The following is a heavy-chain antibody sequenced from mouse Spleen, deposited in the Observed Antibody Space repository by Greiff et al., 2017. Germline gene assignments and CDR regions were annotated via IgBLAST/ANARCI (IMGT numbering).Heavy chain of an antibody. J-gene: IGHJ4*01. Sequence: QVQLKQPGAELVKPGASVKLSCKASGYTFTSYWMQWVKQRPGQGLEWIGEIDPSDSYTNYNQKFKGKATLTVDTSSSTAYMQLSSLTSEDSAVYYCARALTGRAMDYWGQGTSVTVSS. D-gene: IGHD4-1*01. CDR2: IDPSDSYT. CDR3: ARALTGRAMDY. CDR1: GYTFTSYW. V-gene: IGHV1-50*01.